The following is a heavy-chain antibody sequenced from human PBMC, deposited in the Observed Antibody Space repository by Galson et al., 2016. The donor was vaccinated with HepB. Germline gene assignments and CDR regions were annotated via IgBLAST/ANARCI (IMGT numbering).Heavy chain of an antibody. V-gene: IGHV1-69*10. Sequence: SVKVSCETSGGTFSSYAISWVRQAPGQGLEWMGGIIPILGIANYAQKFQGRVTITADKSTSTAYMELSSLRSEDTAVYYCARFRGIVVVNYYYGMDVWGQGTTVTVSS. D-gene: IGHD3-22*01. J-gene: IGHJ6*02. CDR3: ARFRGIVVVNYYYGMDV. CDR2: IIPILGIA. CDR1: GGTFSSYA.